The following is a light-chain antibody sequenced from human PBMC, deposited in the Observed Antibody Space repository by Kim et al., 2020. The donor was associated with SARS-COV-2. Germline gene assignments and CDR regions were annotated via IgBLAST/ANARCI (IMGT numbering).Light chain of an antibody. CDR2: AAS. CDR3: QQSYSSPLT. J-gene: IGKJ4*01. CDR1: QTIRNY. Sequence: DIQMTQSPSSLSASVGDRVTIICRASQTIRNYLNWYQQIPGKAPKLLIYAASNLQSGVPSRFSGSGSGTDFTFTISSLQPEDFATYFCQQSYSSPLTFGGGTKVDIK. V-gene: IGKV1-39*01.